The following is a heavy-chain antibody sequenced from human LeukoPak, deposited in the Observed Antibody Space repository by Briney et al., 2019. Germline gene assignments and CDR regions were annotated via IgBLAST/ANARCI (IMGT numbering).Heavy chain of an antibody. CDR2: INSDGTTT. V-gene: IGHV3-74*01. CDR1: GFSFSNSW. D-gene: IGHD3/OR15-3a*01. Sequence: PGGSLRLSCAASGFSFSNSWMHWVRQAPGKGLVWVSRINSDGTTTYYADSVKGRFTISRDNAKNTLFLQMNSLRPEDTALYYCASDLANFWTGYQHYWGQGTLVTVSS. J-gene: IGHJ4*02. CDR3: ASDLANFWTGYQHY.